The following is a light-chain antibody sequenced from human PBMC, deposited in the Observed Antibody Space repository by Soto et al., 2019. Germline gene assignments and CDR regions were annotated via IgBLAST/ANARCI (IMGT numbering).Light chain of an antibody. CDR2: GAS. CDR3: QQYGSSHRT. Sequence: EVVLTQSPGTLSLSPGERATLSCRASQTVSSGYLAWYQQKPGQSPRLLIYGASSRATGIPARFSGSGSGTDFTLTISRLEPEDFAVYYCQQYGSSHRTFGQGTKVEIK. CDR1: QTVSSGY. V-gene: IGKV3-20*01. J-gene: IGKJ1*01.